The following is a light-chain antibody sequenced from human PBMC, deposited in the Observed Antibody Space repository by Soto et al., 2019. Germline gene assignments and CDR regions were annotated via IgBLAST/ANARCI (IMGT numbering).Light chain of an antibody. CDR3: QQYNNWPPIT. V-gene: IGKV3-15*01. Sequence: EIVMTQSPATLSVSPGERATLSCRARQRVSSNLAWYQQKPGQAPRPLIYGASNRTTGIPARFSGSGSGTEFTLTISSLRSEDFAVYYCQQYNNWPPITFGQGTRLEIK. CDR1: QRVSSN. CDR2: GAS. J-gene: IGKJ5*01.